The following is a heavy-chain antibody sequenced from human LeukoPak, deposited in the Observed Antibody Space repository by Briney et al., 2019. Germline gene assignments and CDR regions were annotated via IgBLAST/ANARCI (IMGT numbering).Heavy chain of an antibody. CDR3: AKARDLGPPDY. Sequence: PGGSLRLSCAASGFTFDDYAMHWVRQAPGKGLEWVSGISWNSGSIGYADSVKGRFTISRDNAKNSLYLQMNSLRAEDTALYYCAKARDLGPPDYWGQGTLVTVSS. V-gene: IGHV3-9*01. CDR2: ISWNSGSI. CDR1: GFTFDDYA. J-gene: IGHJ4*02.